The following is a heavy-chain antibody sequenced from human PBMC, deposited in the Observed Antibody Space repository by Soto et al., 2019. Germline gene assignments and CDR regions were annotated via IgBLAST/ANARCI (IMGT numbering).Heavy chain of an antibody. CDR2: ISSSGHMT. D-gene: IGHD3-10*01. CDR3: ARTYGSDDS. J-gene: IGHJ5*01. Sequence: EVQLVESGGGLVRPGGSLSLSCAASGFGFSFSNYYMNWIRQAQGKGLEWVSSISSSGHMTFYAPSVNSRFTISRDNGRNSLYLQRYSLRSEDTSVYLCARTYGSDDSWGPGTLVTVSS. V-gene: IGHV3-21*01. CDR1: GFGFSFSNYY.